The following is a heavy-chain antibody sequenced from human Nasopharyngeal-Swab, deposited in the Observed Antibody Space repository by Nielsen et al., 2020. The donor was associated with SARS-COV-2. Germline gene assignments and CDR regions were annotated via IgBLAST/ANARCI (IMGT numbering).Heavy chain of an antibody. V-gene: IGHV1-46*01. J-gene: IGHJ4*02. CDR3: ARGPTTVTFDY. Sequence: ASVKVSCKASGYTFTNYYLHWLRQAPGQGLEWVGIISPSGESSNYAQNFQGRVTMTRDTSTTTVYMVLSSLRSEDTAVYYCARGPTTVTFDYWGQGAPVTVSS. D-gene: IGHD4-11*01. CDR1: GYTFTNYY. CDR2: ISPSGESS.